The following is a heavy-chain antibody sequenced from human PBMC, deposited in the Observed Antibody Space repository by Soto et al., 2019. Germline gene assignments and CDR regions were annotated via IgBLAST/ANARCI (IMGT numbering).Heavy chain of an antibody. CDR1: GGSIINYY. J-gene: IGHJ3*02. Sequence: SETLSLTCTVSGGSIINYYWNWIRQPPGKGLEWIGYIYNSGSTNSNPSLKSRVTISVDTSKNQFSLKLGYVTAADTAVYYCARTNAFDIWGQGTLVTVSS. CDR3: ARTNAFDI. V-gene: IGHV4-59*01. CDR2: IYNSGST.